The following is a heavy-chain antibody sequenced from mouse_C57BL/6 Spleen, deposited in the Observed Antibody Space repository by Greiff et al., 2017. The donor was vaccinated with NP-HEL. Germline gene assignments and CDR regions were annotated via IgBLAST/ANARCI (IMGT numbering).Heavy chain of an antibody. V-gene: IGHV8-12*01. CDR3: ARSLCYDYDGYYFDY. CDR1: GFSLSTSGMG. Sequence: QVTLNESGPGILQSSQTLSLTCSFSGFSLSTSGMGVSWIRQPSGKGLEWLAHIYWDDDKRYNPSLKSRLTITKATSRNQVFLKITSVDTADTATSDYARSLCYDYDGYYFDYWGQGTTLTVSS. J-gene: IGHJ2*01. D-gene: IGHD2-4*01. CDR2: IYWDDDK.